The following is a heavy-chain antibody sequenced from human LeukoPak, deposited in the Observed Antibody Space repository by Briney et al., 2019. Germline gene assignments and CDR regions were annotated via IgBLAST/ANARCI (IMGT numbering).Heavy chain of an antibody. Sequence: PGGSLRFSCAASGFTFSSYSMNWVRQAPGKGLEWVSSISSSSYIYYADSVKGRFTISRDNAKNSLYLQMNSLRAEDTAVYYCARRGGYDILTGYKNWFDPWGQGTLVTVSS. D-gene: IGHD3-9*01. CDR2: ISSSSYI. J-gene: IGHJ5*02. V-gene: IGHV3-21*01. CDR3: ARRGGYDILTGYKNWFDP. CDR1: GFTFSSYS.